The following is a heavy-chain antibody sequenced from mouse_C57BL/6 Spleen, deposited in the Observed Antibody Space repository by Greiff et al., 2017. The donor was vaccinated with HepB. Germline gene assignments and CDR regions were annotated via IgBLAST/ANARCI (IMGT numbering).Heavy chain of an antibody. CDR3: AREKSGREGRYFDV. D-gene: IGHD3-1*01. J-gene: IGHJ1*03. CDR1: GYSITSGYY. V-gene: IGHV3-6*01. Sequence: EVQLQQSGPGLVKPSQSLSLTCSVTGYSITSGYYWNWIRQFPGNKLEWMGYISYDGSNNYNPSLKNRISITRDTSKNQFFLKLNSVTTEDTATYYCAREKSGREGRYFDVWGTGTTVTVSS. CDR2: ISYDGSN.